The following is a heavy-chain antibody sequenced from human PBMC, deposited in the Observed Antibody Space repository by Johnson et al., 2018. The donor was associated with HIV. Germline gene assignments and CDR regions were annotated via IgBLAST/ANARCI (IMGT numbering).Heavy chain of an antibody. J-gene: IGHJ3*02. Sequence: QVQLVESGGGVVQPGRSLRLSCAASGFTFSSYAMHWVRQAPGKGLEWVAVISYDGSNKYYADSVKGRFTISRDNSKNTLYLQMNSQRAEDTAVYYCARDRCSGTSCMDACDIWGKGTMVNVSS. CDR2: ISYDGSNK. CDR1: GFTFSSYA. D-gene: IGHD2-2*01. V-gene: IGHV3-30*04. CDR3: ARDRCSGTSCMDACDI.